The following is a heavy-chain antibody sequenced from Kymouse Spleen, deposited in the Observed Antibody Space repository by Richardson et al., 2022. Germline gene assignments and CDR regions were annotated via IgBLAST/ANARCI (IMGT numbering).Heavy chain of an antibody. D-gene: IGHD6-6*01. V-gene: IGHV4-39*01. Sequence: QLQLQESGPGLVKPSETLSLTCTVSGGSISSSSYYWGWIRQPPGKGLEWIGSIYYSGSTYYNPSLKSRVTISVDTSKNQFSLKLSSVTAADTAVYYCARQEYSSFYFDYWGQGTLVTVSS. CDR2: IYYSGST. J-gene: IGHJ4*02. CDR3: ARQEYSSFYFDY. CDR1: GGSISSSSYY.